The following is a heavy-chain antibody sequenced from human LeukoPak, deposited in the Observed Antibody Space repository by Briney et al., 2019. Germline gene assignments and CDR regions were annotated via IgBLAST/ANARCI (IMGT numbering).Heavy chain of an antibody. V-gene: IGHV3-23*01. CDR1: GFTFSSYA. J-gene: IGHJ4*02. CDR3: AKIRGRYQLLFGFDY. Sequence: PGGSLRLSCAASGFTFSSYAMSWVRQAPGKGLEWVSAISGSGGSTYYADSVKCRFTISRDNSKNTLYLQMNSLRAEDTAVYYCAKIRGRYQLLFGFDYWGQGTLVTVSS. D-gene: IGHD2-2*01. CDR2: ISGSGGST.